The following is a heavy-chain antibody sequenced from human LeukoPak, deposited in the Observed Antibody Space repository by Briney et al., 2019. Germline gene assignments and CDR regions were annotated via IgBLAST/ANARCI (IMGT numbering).Heavy chain of an antibody. Sequence: GGSLRLSCAASGFTFNSYAMSWVRQAPGKGLEWVSAISGSGGSTYYADSVKGRFTISRDNSKNTLYLQMNSLRAEDTAVYYCAKDSSGWYGPYYYGMDVWGKGTTVTVSS. D-gene: IGHD6-19*01. CDR3: AKDSSGWYGPYYYGMDV. J-gene: IGHJ6*04. CDR1: GFTFNSYA. CDR2: ISGSGGST. V-gene: IGHV3-23*01.